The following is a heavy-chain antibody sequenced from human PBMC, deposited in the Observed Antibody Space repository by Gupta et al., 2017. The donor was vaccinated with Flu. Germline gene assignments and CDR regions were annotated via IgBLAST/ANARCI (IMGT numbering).Heavy chain of an antibody. CDR2: INHSGST. V-gene: IGHV4-34*01. J-gene: IGHJ6*02. CDR3: ARGMWLVHRYYGMDV. Sequence: QVQLQQWGAGLLKPSETLSPTCDVYGGSFRGYYWSWIHQPPGKGLEWIGEINHSGSTNYNPSLKSRVTISVDTSKNQFSLKRSSVTAADTAVYYCARGMWLVHRYYGMDVWGQGTTVTVYS. CDR1: GGSFRGYY. D-gene: IGHD6-19*01.